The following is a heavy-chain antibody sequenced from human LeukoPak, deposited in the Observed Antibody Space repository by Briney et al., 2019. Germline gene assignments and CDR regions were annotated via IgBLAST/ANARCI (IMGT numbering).Heavy chain of an antibody. V-gene: IGHV3-23*01. CDR2: ISGSGGST. CDR1: GVTFSSYA. CDR3: AKDSVDTAMVPTNYYYYYYMDV. J-gene: IGHJ6*03. D-gene: IGHD5-18*01. Sequence: PGGSLRLSCAASGVTFSSYAMSWVRQAPGKGLEWVSAISGSGGSTYYADSGKVRFTISRDNSKNTLYLQMNSLRAEDTAVYYCAKDSVDTAMVPTNYYYYYYMDVWGKGTTVTVSS.